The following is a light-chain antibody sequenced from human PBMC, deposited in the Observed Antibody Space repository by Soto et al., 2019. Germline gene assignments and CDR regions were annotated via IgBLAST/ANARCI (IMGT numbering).Light chain of an antibody. J-gene: IGKJ5*01. CDR3: QQIDRTPIT. V-gene: IGKV1-39*01. CDR1: QRIGTS. CDR2: GAS. Sequence: MDRAPPNLSASVGDRVAKGRRASQRIGTSLNWYQQKPGKAPKLLIYGASTLQSGVPSRFSGSGAETDFTLTITSLQPEDFVSYYCQQIDRTPITCGQGTRLEIK.